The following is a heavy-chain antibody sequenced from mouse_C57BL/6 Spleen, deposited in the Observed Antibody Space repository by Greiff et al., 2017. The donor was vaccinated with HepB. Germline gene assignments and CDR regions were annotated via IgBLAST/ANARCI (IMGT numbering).Heavy chain of an antibody. CDR1: GYTFTDYE. V-gene: IGHV1-15*01. Sequence: QVQLQQSGAELVRPGASVTLSCKASGYTFTDYEMHWVKQTPVHGLEWIGAIDPETGGTAYNQKFKGKAILTADKSSSTAYMELRSLTAEDSAVYYCTRSGYYDYYGGFAYWGQGTLVTVSA. J-gene: IGHJ3*01. D-gene: IGHD2-4*01. CDR2: IDPETGGT. CDR3: TRSGYYDYYGGFAY.